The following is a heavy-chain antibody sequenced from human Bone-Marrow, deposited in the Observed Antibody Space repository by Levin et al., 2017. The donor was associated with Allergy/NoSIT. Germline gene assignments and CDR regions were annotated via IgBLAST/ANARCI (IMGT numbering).Heavy chain of an antibody. CDR1: GFTFSNAW. CDR2: IKSKTDGGTT. Sequence: GESLKISCAASGFTFSNAWMSWVRQAPGKGLEWVGRIKSKTDGGTTDYAAPVKGRFTISRDDSKNTLYLQMNSLKTEDTAVYYCTTSSPGYCSSTSCYLTYYYYGMDVWGQGTTVTVSS. V-gene: IGHV3-15*01. D-gene: IGHD2-2*03. CDR3: TTSSPGYCSSTSCYLTYYYYGMDV. J-gene: IGHJ6*02.